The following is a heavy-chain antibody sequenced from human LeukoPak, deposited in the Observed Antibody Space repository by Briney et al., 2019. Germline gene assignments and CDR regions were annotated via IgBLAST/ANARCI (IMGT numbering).Heavy chain of an antibody. CDR1: VFPFSIYW. J-gene: IGHJ6*03. Sequence: GGTLRLSCAVSVFPFSIYWMSWVREAPAKGLECVANIKQDGSEKYYVDSVKGRFTISRDNAKNSLYLQMNSLRAEDTAVYYCARALRDYYYYYMDVWGKGTTVTVSS. CDR2: IKQDGSEK. V-gene: IGHV3-7*01. CDR3: ARALRDYYYYYMDV.